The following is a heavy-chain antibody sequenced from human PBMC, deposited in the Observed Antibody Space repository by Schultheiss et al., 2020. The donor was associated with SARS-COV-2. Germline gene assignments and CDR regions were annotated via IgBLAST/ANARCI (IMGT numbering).Heavy chain of an antibody. CDR3: ARLNTIFGVVGGMDV. V-gene: IGHV3-48*03. CDR1: GFTFSSSE. Sequence: GGSLRLSCAASGFTFSSSEMNWVRQAPGKGLEWISYISGGSGALYYADSVRGRFTISRDNAKRSVYLQMNSLRAEDTAVYYCARLNTIFGVVGGMDVWGQGTTVTVSS. D-gene: IGHD3-3*01. J-gene: IGHJ6*02. CDR2: ISGGSGAL.